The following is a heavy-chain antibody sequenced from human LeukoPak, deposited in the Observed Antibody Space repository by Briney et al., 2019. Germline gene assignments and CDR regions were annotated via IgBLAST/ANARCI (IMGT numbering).Heavy chain of an antibody. D-gene: IGHD6-6*01. Sequence: GGSLRLSCAASGFTFSTYWMNWVRQAPGKGLEWVANIKQDGSEKYYVDSVKGRFTISRDNAKNSLYLQMNSLRTDDTGVYYCARDRGAARPNDYWGQGTLVAVSS. CDR3: ARDRGAARPNDY. CDR2: IKQDGSEK. CDR1: GFTFSTYW. J-gene: IGHJ4*02. V-gene: IGHV3-7*03.